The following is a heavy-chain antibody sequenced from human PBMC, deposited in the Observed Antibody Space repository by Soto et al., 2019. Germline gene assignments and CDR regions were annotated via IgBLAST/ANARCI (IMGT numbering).Heavy chain of an antibody. CDR3: AAEIDAYADFNY. Sequence: SVKVSCKTSGFTFSKSSVQWMRQARGQRLEWIGWVVVGSDNTRYAQNFQDRVTITRDMSTSTSYMELSSLTSEDTAVYFCAAEIDAYADFNYWGQGTPVTVSS. V-gene: IGHV1-58*01. D-gene: IGHD4-17*01. CDR2: VVVGSDNT. CDR1: GFTFSKSS. J-gene: IGHJ4*02.